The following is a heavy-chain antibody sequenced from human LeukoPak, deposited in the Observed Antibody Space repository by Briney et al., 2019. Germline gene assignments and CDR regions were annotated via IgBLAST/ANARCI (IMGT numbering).Heavy chain of an antibody. Sequence: LVNPTQTLTLTCTFSGFSLSTSGMCVSWIRQPPGKGLEWIGCIYDRGPAYYNPSLKSRFTISVDRPKNQFFLNVTSLTAADTAVYYCARSRQASGLFNSWGQGTLVVVSS. CDR1: GFSLSTSGMC. V-gene: IGHV4-30-2*01. CDR2: IYDRGPA. D-gene: IGHD3-10*01. CDR3: ARSRQASGLFNS. J-gene: IGHJ5*01.